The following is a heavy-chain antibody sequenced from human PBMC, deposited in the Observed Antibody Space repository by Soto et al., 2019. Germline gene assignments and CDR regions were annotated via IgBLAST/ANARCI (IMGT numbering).Heavy chain of an antibody. V-gene: IGHV1-69*04. CDR2: IIPILGIA. Sequence: GASVKVSCKASGGTFSSYTISWVRQAPGQGLEWMGRIIPILGIANYAQKFQGRVTITADKSTSTAYMELSSLRSEDTAVYYCARETTVTTHWFDPWGQGTLVTVSS. CDR1: GGTFSSYT. D-gene: IGHD4-17*01. J-gene: IGHJ5*02. CDR3: ARETTVTTHWFDP.